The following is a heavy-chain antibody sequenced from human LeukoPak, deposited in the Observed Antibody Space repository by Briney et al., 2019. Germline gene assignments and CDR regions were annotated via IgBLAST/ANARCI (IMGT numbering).Heavy chain of an antibody. D-gene: IGHD3-22*01. CDR1: GGSFSGYY. J-gene: IGHJ4*02. V-gene: IGHV4-34*01. Sequence: SETLSLTCAVYGGSFSGYYWSWIRQPPGKGLEWIGEINHSGSTNYSPPLKSRVTISVDTSKNQFSLRLSSVTAADTAVYYCARVSSRRLPPTYSYDRRNYFDYWGQGTLVTVSS. CDR2: INHSGST. CDR3: ARVSSRRLPPTYSYDRRNYFDY.